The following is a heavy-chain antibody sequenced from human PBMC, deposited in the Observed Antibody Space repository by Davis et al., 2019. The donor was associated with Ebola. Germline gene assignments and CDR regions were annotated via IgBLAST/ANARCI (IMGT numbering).Heavy chain of an antibody. CDR3: AREVVVAATALGDYYYGMDV. D-gene: IGHD2-15*01. CDR2: FYVGDAT. Sequence: GGSLRLSCAASGFTVSRNYMSWVRQAPGKGLEWVSVFYVGDATYYADSVKGRFTISRDNSKNTLYLQMNSLRAEDTAVYYCAREVVVAATALGDYYYGMDVWGKGTTVTVSS. CDR1: GFTVSRNY. V-gene: IGHV3-53*01. J-gene: IGHJ6*04.